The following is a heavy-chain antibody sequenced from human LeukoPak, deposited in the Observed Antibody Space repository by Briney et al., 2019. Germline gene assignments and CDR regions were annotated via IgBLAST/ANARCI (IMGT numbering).Heavy chain of an antibody. Sequence: SQTLSLTCTVSGGSISSYYWSWVRQPPGKGLEWIGYIYYSGSTNYNPSLKSRVTISVDTSKNQFSLKLSSVTAADTAVYYCARVSGSYWDWFDPWGQGTLVTVSS. D-gene: IGHD3-10*01. CDR1: GGSISSYY. J-gene: IGHJ5*02. CDR3: ARVSGSYWDWFDP. CDR2: IYYSGST. V-gene: IGHV4-59*01.